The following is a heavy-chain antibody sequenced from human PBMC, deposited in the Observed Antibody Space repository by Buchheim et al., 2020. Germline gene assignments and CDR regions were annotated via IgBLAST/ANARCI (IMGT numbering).Heavy chain of an antibody. CDR2: IKQDGSEK. J-gene: IGHJ6*02. Sequence: EVQLVESGGGLVQPGGSLRLSCAASGFTFSSYEMNWVRQAPGKGLEWVANIKQDGSEKYYVDSVKGRFTISRDNAKNSLYLQMNSLRAEDTAVYYCAREPTADYGMDVWGQGTT. CDR1: GFTFSSYE. D-gene: IGHD4-11*01. V-gene: IGHV3-7*01. CDR3: AREPTADYGMDV.